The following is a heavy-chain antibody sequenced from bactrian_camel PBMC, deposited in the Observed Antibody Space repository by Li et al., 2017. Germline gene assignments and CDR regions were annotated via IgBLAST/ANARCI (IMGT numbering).Heavy chain of an antibody. Sequence: DVQLVESGGSSVQAGGSLRLSCKVSGHSRGSNCVGWYRLPPGRAPAEREGIAAIRRDGGETWYAASVKGRFTISKDNAKNTLYLQMNSLKPEDTAMYYCAANTWSLRGSCSVYGGIGWWGQGTQVTVS. J-gene: IGHJ6*01. V-gene: IGHV3S32*01. CDR2: IRRDGGET. CDR1: GHSRGSNC. D-gene: IGHD2*01. CDR3: AANTWSLRGSCSVYGGIGW.